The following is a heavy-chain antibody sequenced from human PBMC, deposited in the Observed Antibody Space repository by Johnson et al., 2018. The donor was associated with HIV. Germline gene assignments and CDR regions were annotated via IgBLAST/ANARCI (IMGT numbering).Heavy chain of an antibody. D-gene: IGHD3-10*01. CDR1: GFTFANYG. V-gene: IGHV3-30*02. CDR2: IAHNESIT. Sequence: QEQLVESGGGVVQPGGSLRLSCAASGFTFANYGMHWVRQAPGKGLEWVAFIAHNESITHYADSVKGRFTMSRDNSKNTLYLQMNSLRAEDTAVYYCATEGYGSGTYGAFDIWGQGTKVTVSS. J-gene: IGHJ3*02. CDR3: ATEGYGSGTYGAFDI.